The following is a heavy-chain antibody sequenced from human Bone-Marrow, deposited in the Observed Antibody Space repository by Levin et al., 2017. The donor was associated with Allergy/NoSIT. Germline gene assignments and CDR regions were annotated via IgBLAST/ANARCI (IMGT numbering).Heavy chain of an antibody. V-gene: IGHV3-33*01. CDR3: AREDTAMAWHVMGAIY. CDR2: IWYDGSNK. CDR1: GFTFSSYG. D-gene: IGHD5-18*01. Sequence: PGGSLRLSCAASGFTFSSYGMHWVRQAPGKGLEWVAVIWYDGSNKYYADSVKGRFTISRDNSKNTLYLQMNSLRAEDTAVYYCAREDTAMAWHVMGAIYWGQGTLVTVSS. J-gene: IGHJ4*02.